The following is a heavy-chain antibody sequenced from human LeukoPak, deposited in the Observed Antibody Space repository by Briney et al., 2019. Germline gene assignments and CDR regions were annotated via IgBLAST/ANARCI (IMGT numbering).Heavy chain of an antibody. CDR2: IYYSGST. CDR3: ARAGYYYDSSGYEPFDY. D-gene: IGHD3-22*01. V-gene: IGHV4-59*01. J-gene: IGHJ4*02. CDR1: GGSISSYH. Sequence: KPSETLSLTCTVSGGSISSYHWSWIRQPPGKGLEWIGYIYYSGSTNYNPSLKSRVTISVDTSKNQFSLKLSSVTAADTAVYYCARAGYYYDSSGYEPFDYWGQGTLVTVSS.